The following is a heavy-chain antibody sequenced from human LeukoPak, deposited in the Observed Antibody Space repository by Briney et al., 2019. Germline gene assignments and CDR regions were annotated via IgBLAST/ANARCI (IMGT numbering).Heavy chain of an antibody. V-gene: IGHV4-59*02. Sequence: SETLSLTCTVSGGSVSSSYRNWIRQSPGKGLEWIGYIYHSGSTNYNPSLKSRVTMSLDTSKNQFSLNLTSVTAADTALYYCAAANKYYYFDYWGQGTLVTVSS. D-gene: IGHD1/OR15-1a*01. CDR1: GGSVSSSY. CDR2: IYHSGST. CDR3: AAANKYYYFDY. J-gene: IGHJ4*02.